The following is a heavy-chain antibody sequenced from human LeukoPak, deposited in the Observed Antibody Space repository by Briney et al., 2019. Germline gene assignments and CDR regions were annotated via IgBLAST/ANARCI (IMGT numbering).Heavy chain of an antibody. V-gene: IGHV1-2*02. CDR3: ARVFGRNAYSSSSFDY. J-gene: IGHJ4*02. Sequence: GASVTVSCKASGYTFTGYYMHWVRQAPGQGLEWMGWINPNSGGTNYAQKFQGRVTMTRDTSISTAYMELSRLRSDDTAVYYCARVFGRNAYSSSSFDYWGQGTLVTVSS. CDR2: INPNSGGT. CDR1: GYTFTGYY. D-gene: IGHD6-6*01.